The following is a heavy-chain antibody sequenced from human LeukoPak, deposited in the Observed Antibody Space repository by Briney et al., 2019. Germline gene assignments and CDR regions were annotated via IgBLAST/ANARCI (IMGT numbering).Heavy chain of an antibody. D-gene: IGHD1-26*01. V-gene: IGHV3-9*01. CDR1: GFTFDDYA. J-gene: IGHJ4*02. Sequence: PGRSLRLSCAASGFTFDDYAMHWVRQAPGKGLEWVSGISWNNGSIGYADSVKGRFTISRDNDKHSLYLQMHSLIAEDTALYYCAKDMIPRLSGSYPANFDYWGQGTLVTVSS. CDR2: ISWNNGSI. CDR3: AKDMIPRLSGSYPANFDY.